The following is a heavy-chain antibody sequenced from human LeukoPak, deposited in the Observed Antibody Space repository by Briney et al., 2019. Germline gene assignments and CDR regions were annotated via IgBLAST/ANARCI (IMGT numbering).Heavy chain of an antibody. CDR1: GYTFPSSG. D-gene: IGHD3-22*01. CDR2: ISAYSGNT. Sequence: ASVKVSCKASGYTFPSSGISWVRQAPGQGLEWMGWISAYSGNTNYAQKLQGRVTMTTDTSTSTAYMELSSLRSDDTAVYYCARTFPTPYYYDSRGYPRPFDYWGQGTLVTVSS. J-gene: IGHJ4*02. CDR3: ARTFPTPYYYDSRGYPRPFDY. V-gene: IGHV1-18*01.